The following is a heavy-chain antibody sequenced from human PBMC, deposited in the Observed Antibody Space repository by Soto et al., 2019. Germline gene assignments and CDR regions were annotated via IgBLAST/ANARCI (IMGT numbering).Heavy chain of an antibody. CDR1: GFTFSSSA. CDR2: IVVGNSNT. D-gene: IGHD3-3*01. CDR3: ARMIFGRNVYYFDY. V-gene: IGHV1-58*01. J-gene: IGHJ4*02. Sequence: ASVKVSCKASGFTFSSSAVHWVRQARGHRLEWIGWIVVGNSNTNYARGLQERVTITRDMSTSTAYMELSGLRSEDTATYYCARMIFGRNVYYFDYWGRGTLVTVSS.